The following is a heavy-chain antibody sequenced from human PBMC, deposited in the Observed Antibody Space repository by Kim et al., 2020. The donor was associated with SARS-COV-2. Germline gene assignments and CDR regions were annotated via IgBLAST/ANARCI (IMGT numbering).Heavy chain of an antibody. CDR3: GRDLGGGGWFDP. CDR1: GYTFTSYA. J-gene: IGHJ5*02. Sequence: ASVKVSCKASGYTFTSYAMHWVRQAPGQRLEWMGWINAGNGNTKYSQKFQGRVTITRDTSASTPYMELSSLRSEDTPVYYGGRDLGGGGWFDPWGQGTRV. CDR2: INAGNGNT. V-gene: IGHV1-3*01. D-gene: IGHD2-15*01.